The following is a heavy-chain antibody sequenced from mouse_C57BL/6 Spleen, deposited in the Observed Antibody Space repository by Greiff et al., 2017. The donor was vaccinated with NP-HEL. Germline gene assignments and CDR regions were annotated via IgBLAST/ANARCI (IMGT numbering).Heavy chain of an antibody. J-gene: IGHJ1*03. CDR3: ARELERGYWYFDV. CDR1: GYSITSGYY. V-gene: IGHV3-6*01. CDR2: ISYDGSN. Sequence: EVHLVESGPGLVKPSQSLSLTCSVTGYSITSGYYWNWIRQFPGNKLEWMGYISYDGSNNYNPSLKNRISITRDTSKNQFFLKLNSVTTEDTATYYCARELERGYWYFDVWGTGTTVTVSS.